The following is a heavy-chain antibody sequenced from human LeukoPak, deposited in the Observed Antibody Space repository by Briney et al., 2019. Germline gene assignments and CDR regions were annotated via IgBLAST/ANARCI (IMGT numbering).Heavy chain of an antibody. J-gene: IGHJ5*02. Sequence: ASVKVSCKAPGYTFTSYGISWVRQAPGQGLEWMGWVSAYNGNTNYAQKLQGRVTMTTDTSTSTAYMELRSLRSDDTAVYYCARVPPYSHPFDPWGQGTLVTVSS. CDR1: GYTFTSYG. CDR3: ARVPPYSHPFDP. D-gene: IGHD2-21*01. CDR2: VSAYNGNT. V-gene: IGHV1-18*01.